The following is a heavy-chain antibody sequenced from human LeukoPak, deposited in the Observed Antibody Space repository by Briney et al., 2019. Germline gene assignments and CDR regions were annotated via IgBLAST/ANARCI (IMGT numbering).Heavy chain of an antibody. CDR3: ARDLEVDNYYYYGMDV. J-gene: IGHJ6*02. Sequence: PGGSLRLSCAASGCTLSTYWMHWVRQAPGKGLVWVSRIDRDGRSTSYADSVKGRFTISRDNAKNTLYLQMNSLRAEDTAVYYCARDLEVDNYYYYGMDVWGHGTTVTVSS. CDR1: GCTLSTYW. V-gene: IGHV3-74*01. D-gene: IGHD5-12*01. CDR2: IDRDGRST.